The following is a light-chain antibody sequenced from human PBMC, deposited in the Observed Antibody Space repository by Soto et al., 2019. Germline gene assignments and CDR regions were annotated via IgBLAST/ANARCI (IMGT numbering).Light chain of an antibody. CDR3: QQSYSTWT. CDR1: QNIRNY. J-gene: IGKJ1*01. Sequence: DIQMTQSPSSLSASVGDRVTITCRASQNIRNYLNWYQQKPGKPPKLLMYAASSLQSGVPSRFSGRGSGTDFTLTISSLQPEDVATYYCQQSYSTWTFGQGTKVEIK. V-gene: IGKV1-39*01. CDR2: AAS.